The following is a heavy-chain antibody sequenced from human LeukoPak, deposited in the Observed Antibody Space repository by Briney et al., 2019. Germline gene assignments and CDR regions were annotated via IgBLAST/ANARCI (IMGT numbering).Heavy chain of an antibody. CDR3: ARQPSFEAKAVHF. Sequence: GESLKISCKGSGYSFTSYWIGWVRQMPGKGLEWMGIIYPGDSGTRYSPAFQGQVTISADKSISTAYLQWRSLKASDTAMYFCARQPSFEAKAVHFWGQGTLVTVSS. D-gene: IGHD3-16*01. J-gene: IGHJ4*02. CDR1: GYSFTSYW. CDR2: IYPGDSGT. V-gene: IGHV5-51*01.